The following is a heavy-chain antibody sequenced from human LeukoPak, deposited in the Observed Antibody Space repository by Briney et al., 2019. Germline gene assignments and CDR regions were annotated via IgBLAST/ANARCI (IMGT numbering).Heavy chain of an antibody. V-gene: IGHV3-48*01. CDR1: GFTLSSYS. CDR2: ISTRSTTM. Sequence: PGGCLRLSCAASGFTLSSYSMNWVRQAPGKGLEWVSHISTRSTTMSYTDSVRGRFTISRDNGKNSLYLQMNSLRAEDTAVYYCARDWGYGFDMWGQGTMVTVSS. CDR3: ARDWGYGFDM. J-gene: IGHJ3*02. D-gene: IGHD7-27*01.